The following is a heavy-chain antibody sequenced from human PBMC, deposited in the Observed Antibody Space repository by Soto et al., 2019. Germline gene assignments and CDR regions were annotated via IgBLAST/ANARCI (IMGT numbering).Heavy chain of an antibody. J-gene: IGHJ4*02. Sequence: PSESLSPTHRNSGRTVTACACRGSWIRQPPGKGLEWIGYIYHSGSTYYNPSLKSRVTISVDRSKNQFSLDLSSVTAADTAVYYCATMGTPVTGLYYFDYWGQG. CDR1: GRTVTACACR. CDR3: ATMGTPVTGLYYFDY. CDR2: IYHSGST. D-gene: IGHD4-17*01. V-gene: IGHV4-30-2*01.